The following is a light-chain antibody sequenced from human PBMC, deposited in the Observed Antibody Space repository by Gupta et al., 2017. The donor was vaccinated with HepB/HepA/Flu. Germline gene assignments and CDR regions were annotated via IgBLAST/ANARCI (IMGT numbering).Light chain of an antibody. V-gene: IGLV3-21*01. CDR3: QVCES. Sequence: SYVLTQPPSVSVAPGKTDRITCGGNNIGSKSVHWYQQKPVQAPVLVIYYDSDRPSGIPERFSGSNSGNTATLTISRVEACYEADYYCQVCESFGGGTKLTVL. CDR1: NIGSKS. J-gene: IGLJ2*01. CDR2: YDS.